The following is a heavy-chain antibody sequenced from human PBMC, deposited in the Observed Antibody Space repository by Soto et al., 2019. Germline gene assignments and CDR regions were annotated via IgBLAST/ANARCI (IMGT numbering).Heavy chain of an antibody. J-gene: IGHJ4*02. CDR2: INHSGST. V-gene: IGHV4-34*01. CDR1: GGSFSGYY. D-gene: IGHD2-8*02. Sequence: SETLSLTCAVYGGSFSGYYWTWIRQPPGTGLQWIGEINHSGSTNYNPSLKSRVTISVDTSKNQFSLKLTSVTAADTAVYYCARDKITGLFDYWGQGTMVTVSS. CDR3: ARDKITGLFDY.